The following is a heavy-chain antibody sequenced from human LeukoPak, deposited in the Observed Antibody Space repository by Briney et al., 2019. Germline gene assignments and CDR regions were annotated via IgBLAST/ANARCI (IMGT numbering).Heavy chain of an antibody. J-gene: IGHJ4*02. CDR3: ARDPGYSYAYFDY. CDR2: ISYDGSNK. V-gene: IGHV3-30*04. Sequence: GGSLRLSCAASGFTFSSYAMHWVRQAPGKGLEWVAVISYDGSNKYYADSVKGRFTISRDNSKNTLYLQMNSLRAEDTAVYYCARDPGYSYAYFDYWGQGTLVTVSS. D-gene: IGHD5-18*01. CDR1: GFTFSSYA.